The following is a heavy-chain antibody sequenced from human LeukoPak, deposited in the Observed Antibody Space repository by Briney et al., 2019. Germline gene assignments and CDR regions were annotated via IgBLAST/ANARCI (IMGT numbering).Heavy chain of an antibody. J-gene: IGHJ4*02. CDR1: GYSFTSYW. Sequence: GESLKISCKGSGYSFTSYWIGWVRQASGQGLEWMGWMNPNSGNTGSAQKFQGRVTMTSNTSLSTAYMELSSLRSEDTAVYYCARGLRREQQLLRAFDYWGQGTPVTVSS. CDR2: MNPNSGNT. V-gene: IGHV1-8*02. D-gene: IGHD6-13*01. CDR3: ARGLRREQQLLRAFDY.